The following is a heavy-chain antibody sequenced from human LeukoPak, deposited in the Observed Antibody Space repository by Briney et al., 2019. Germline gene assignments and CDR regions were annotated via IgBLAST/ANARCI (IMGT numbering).Heavy chain of an antibody. CDR3: ARIRDSSGYYLGAFDI. Sequence: PSETLSLTCTVSNGSISGYYWSWIRQPAGKGLEWIGRIYTSGSTNYNPSLKSRVTMSVDTSNNQFFLKLTSVTAADTAIYHCARIRDSSGYYLGAFDIWGQGTTVTVSS. CDR1: NGSISGYY. V-gene: IGHV4-4*07. D-gene: IGHD3-22*01. CDR2: IYTSGST. J-gene: IGHJ3*02.